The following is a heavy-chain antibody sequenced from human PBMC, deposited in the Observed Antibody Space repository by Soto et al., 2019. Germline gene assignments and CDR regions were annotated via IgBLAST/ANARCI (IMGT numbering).Heavy chain of an antibody. CDR3: ARPKGSYSSGYYYFDY. J-gene: IGHJ4*02. V-gene: IGHV1-69*01. CDR2: IIPLFGTA. D-gene: IGHD6-19*01. CDR1: GGTFSTYA. Sequence: QVQLVHSGAEVKQPGSSVKVSCKTSGGTFSTYAIYWVRQAPGQGLEWMGAIIPLFGTADYAQKFQGRVTITADESTSTAYMELSSLRSEDTAVYYCARPKGSYSSGYYYFDYWGQGTLVTVSS.